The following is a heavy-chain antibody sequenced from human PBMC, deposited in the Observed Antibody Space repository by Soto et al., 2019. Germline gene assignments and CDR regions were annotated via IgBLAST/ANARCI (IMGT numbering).Heavy chain of an antibody. CDR3: ARAGGYDHFDY. J-gene: IGHJ4*02. Sequence: QVQLVQSGAEVKKPGSSVKVSCKASGGTFSSYTISWVRQAPGQGLEWMGRIIPILGIANYAQKFQGRVTITADKSTSTAYMKLSSLRSEDTAVYYCARAGGYDHFDYWGQGTLVTVSS. D-gene: IGHD5-12*01. CDR2: IIPILGIA. CDR1: GGTFSSYT. V-gene: IGHV1-69*02.